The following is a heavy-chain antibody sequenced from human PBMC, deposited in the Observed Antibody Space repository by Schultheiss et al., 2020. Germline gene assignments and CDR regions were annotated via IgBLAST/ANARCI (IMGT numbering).Heavy chain of an antibody. J-gene: IGHJ4*02. CDR3: ATLYGDYYTHFDY. CDR1: GGSISTFY. D-gene: IGHD4-17*01. CDR2: MSNSGST. V-gene: IGHV4-59*12. Sequence: SQTLSLTCTVSGGSISTFYWTWIRQSPGKGLEWIGYMSNSGSTNYNPSLKSRVTISVDTSKNQFSLKLSSVTAADTAVYYCATLYGDYYTHFDYWGQGTLVTVSS.